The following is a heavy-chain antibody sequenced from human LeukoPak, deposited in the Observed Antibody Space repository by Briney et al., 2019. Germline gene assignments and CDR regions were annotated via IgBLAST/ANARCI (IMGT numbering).Heavy chain of an antibody. V-gene: IGHV4-59*01. Sequence: SETLSLTCTVSGGSISSYYWSLIRQPPGKGLEWIGYIYYSGSTNYNPSLKSRVTISVDTSKNQFSLKLSSVTAADTAVYYCARDLLYYDILTGLVVGPSTFDIWGQGTMVTVSS. CDR1: GGSISSYY. CDR3: ARDLLYYDILTGLVVGPSTFDI. J-gene: IGHJ3*02. CDR2: IYYSGST. D-gene: IGHD3-9*01.